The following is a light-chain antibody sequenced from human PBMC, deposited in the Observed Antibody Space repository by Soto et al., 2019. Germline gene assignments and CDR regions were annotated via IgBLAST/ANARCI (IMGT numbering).Light chain of an antibody. V-gene: IGKV1-9*01. CDR1: QGISSY. CDR2: AAS. CDR3: QQLNSYPPT. J-gene: IGKJ4*01. Sequence: IQLTQSPSSLSASVGDRVTITCRASQGISSYLAWYQQKPGTAPNLLIYAASTLQRGVPSRFSGSGSGTDFTLTISSLQPEDVATYYCQQLNSYPPTFGGGTKVEIK.